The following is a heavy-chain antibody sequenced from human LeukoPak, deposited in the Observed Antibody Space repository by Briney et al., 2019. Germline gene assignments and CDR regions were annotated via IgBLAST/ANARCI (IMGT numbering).Heavy chain of an antibody. CDR3: ARESPHYYDSSGYNYFDY. Sequence: SQTLSLTCTVSGGSISSGDYYWGWIRQPPGKGLEWIGYIYYSGSTFYNPSLKSRVTISVDTSKNQFSLKLSSVTAADTAVYYCARESPHYYDSSGYNYFDYWGQGTLVTVSS. J-gene: IGHJ4*02. D-gene: IGHD3-22*01. V-gene: IGHV4-30-4*01. CDR2: IYYSGST. CDR1: GGSISSGDYY.